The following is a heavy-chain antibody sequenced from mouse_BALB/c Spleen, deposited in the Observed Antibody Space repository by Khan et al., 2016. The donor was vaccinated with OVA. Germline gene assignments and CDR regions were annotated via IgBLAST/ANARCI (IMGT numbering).Heavy chain of an antibody. CDR3: ARLAYYYDGEGFDY. D-gene: IGHD1-1*01. CDR1: GFTFSTYG. CDR2: ISSGGSYT. V-gene: IGHV5-6*01. Sequence: EVELVESGGDLVKPGGSLKLSCAASGFTFSTYGMPWVRQTPDKRLEWVATISSGGSYTYYPDSLKGRFTISIDIAKNTTYLQMSSLKSEDTAMYCCARLAYYYDGEGFDYWGQGTLVTVSA. J-gene: IGHJ3*01.